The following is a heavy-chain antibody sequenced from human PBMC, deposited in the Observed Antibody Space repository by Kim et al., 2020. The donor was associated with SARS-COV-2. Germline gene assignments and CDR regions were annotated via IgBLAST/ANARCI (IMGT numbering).Heavy chain of an antibody. CDR2: IWYDGSNK. CDR1: GFTFSSYG. J-gene: IGHJ4*01. Sequence: GGFLRLSCAASGFTFSSYGMHWVRQAPCKGLEWVAVIWYDGSNKYYADSVKGRFTISRDNSKNTLYLQMNSLRAEDTAVYYCARDLEYYYGSGSYHYWGQGILVTVSS. CDR3: ARDLEYYYGSGSYHY. D-gene: IGHD3-10*01. V-gene: IGHV3-33*01.